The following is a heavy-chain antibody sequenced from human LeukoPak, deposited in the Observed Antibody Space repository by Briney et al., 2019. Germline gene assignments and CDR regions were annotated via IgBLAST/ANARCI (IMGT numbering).Heavy chain of an antibody. V-gene: IGHV3-20*04. CDR1: GLTFDDYG. CDR3: ARAGCSSTSCYHY. Sequence: PGGSLRLSCAASGLTFDDYGMSWVRQAPGKGLEWVSAINWNGGSTGYADSVKGRFTISRDHAKNPLYLQLNSLRADDPAFYYCARAGCSSTSCYHYWGQGTLVPVSS. CDR2: INWNGGST. D-gene: IGHD2-2*01. J-gene: IGHJ4*02.